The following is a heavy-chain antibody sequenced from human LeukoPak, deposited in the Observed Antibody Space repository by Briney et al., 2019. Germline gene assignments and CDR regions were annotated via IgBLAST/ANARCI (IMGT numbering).Heavy chain of an antibody. CDR2: INHSGST. D-gene: IGHD3-10*01. V-gene: IGHV4-34*01. J-gene: IGHJ5*02. Sequence: PSETLSLTCAVYGGSFSGYYWSWIRQPPGKGLEWIGEINHSGSTNYNPSLKSRVTISVDTSKNQFSLKLSSVTAADTAVYYCARKFVSPFTMVRGVIQSRGIWFDPWGQGTLVTVSS. CDR1: GGSFSGYY. CDR3: ARKFVSPFTMVRGVIQSRGIWFDP.